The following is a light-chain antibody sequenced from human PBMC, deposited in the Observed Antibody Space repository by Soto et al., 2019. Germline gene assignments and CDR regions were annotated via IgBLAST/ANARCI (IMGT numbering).Light chain of an antibody. J-gene: IGKJ5*01. V-gene: IGKV1D-16*01. Sequence: DIQMTQSPSSLSASVGDRVSITCRASQAIGTGLAWYQQRPEKAPKSLIYAASTLQSGAPSRFSGSGSGTDSTLTISSLQPEDFATYYCQQYHTHPPTFGQGTRLEIK. CDR2: AAS. CDR3: QQYHTHPPT. CDR1: QAIGTG.